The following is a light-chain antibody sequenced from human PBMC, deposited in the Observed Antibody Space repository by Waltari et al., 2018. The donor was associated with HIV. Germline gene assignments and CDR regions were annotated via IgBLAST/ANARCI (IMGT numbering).Light chain of an antibody. CDR3: QAWDSSTNVV. CDR1: KLGDRY. CDR2: QDT. J-gene: IGLJ2*01. V-gene: IGLV3-1*01. Sequence: SYELTQPPSVSVSPGQTASITCSGDKLGDRYACWYQQRPGQSPVLVMYQDTRRPSGIPGRFAGSNSGNTATLTISGTQAVDEADYYCQAWDSSTNVVFGGGTKLTVL.